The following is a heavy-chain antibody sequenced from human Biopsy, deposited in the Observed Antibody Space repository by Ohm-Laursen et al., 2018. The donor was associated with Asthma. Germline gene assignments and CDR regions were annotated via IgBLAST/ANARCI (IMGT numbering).Heavy chain of an antibody. CDR1: GYSLTDLS. V-gene: IGHV1-24*01. D-gene: IGHD4-17*01. Sequence: GASVKVSCKLSGYSLTDLSMHWVRQAPGQGLEWMGGHDHEEGGTVNARRFQGRVTMTEDTSTDTAYMELSSLSSDDTAVDYCASDFPKDYVRYNFQFWGQGTMVTVSS. J-gene: IGHJ4*02. CDR2: HDHEEGGT. CDR3: ASDFPKDYVRYNFQF.